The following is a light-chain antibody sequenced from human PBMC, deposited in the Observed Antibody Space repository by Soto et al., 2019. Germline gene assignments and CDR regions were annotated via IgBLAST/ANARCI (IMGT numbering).Light chain of an antibody. J-gene: IGLJ1*01. CDR3: SSYTSSSTYV. Sequence: QSVLTQPASVSGSPGQSITVSCTGTSSDVGGYNYVSWYQQHPGKAPKFMIYDVSNRPSGVSNRFSGSKSGNTASLTISGLQAEDEDDYYCSSYTSSSTYVFGTGTKVTVL. CDR1: SSDVGGYNY. CDR2: DVS. V-gene: IGLV2-14*01.